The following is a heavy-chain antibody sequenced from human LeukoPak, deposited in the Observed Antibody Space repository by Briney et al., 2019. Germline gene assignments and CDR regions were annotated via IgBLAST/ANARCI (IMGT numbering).Heavy chain of an antibody. CDR3: ARDRSIAAGGAFDY. CDR2: ISYDGSNK. J-gene: IGHJ4*02. CDR1: GFTFSSYA. Sequence: GGSLRLSCGASGFTFSSYAMSWVRQAPGKGLEWVAVISYDGSNKYYADSVKGRFTISRDNSKNTLYLQMNSLRAEDTAVYYCARDRSIAAGGAFDYWGQGTLVTVSS. D-gene: IGHD6-13*01. V-gene: IGHV3-30*04.